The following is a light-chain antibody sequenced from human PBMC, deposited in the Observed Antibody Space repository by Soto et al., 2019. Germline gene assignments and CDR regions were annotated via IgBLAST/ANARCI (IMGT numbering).Light chain of an antibody. CDR1: QSVSSN. CDR2: GAS. CDR3: QHYNNWPPLT. J-gene: IGKJ4*01. Sequence: EIVLTQSPGTLSLSPGERATLSCRASQSVSSNLAWYQQKTAQAPRLLLYGASTRATGIPARFSGSGSGTEFTLTISSLQSEEFAVYYCQHYNNWPPLTFGGGTKVDIK. V-gene: IGKV3-15*01.